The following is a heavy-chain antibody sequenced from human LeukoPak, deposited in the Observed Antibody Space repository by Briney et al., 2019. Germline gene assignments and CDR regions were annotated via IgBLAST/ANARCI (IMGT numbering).Heavy chain of an antibody. Sequence: PGESLRLSCAASGFTFSNYAMSWVRQAPGKGLEWVSGIGGNVGSTYYADSVKGRFTISRDNSKNTLYLQMNSLRDEDTAVYYCAKGSPFIAATYYFDYWGQGTLVTVSS. CDR3: AKGSPFIAATYYFDY. CDR2: IGGNVGST. J-gene: IGHJ4*02. CDR1: GFTFSNYA. V-gene: IGHV3-23*01. D-gene: IGHD6-6*01.